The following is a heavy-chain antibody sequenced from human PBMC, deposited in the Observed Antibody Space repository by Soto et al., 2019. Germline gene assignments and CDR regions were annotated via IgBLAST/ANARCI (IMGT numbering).Heavy chain of an antibody. CDR3: ARDSDSSGYYYYYGMDV. V-gene: IGHV3-21*01. D-gene: IGHD3-22*01. J-gene: IGHJ6*02. Sequence: GLEWISSISSSGDYIYYVDSVRGRFTISRDNAGNSLYLQMNSLRAEDTAVYYCARDSDSSGYYYYYGMDVWGQGTTVTVSS. CDR2: ISSSGDYI.